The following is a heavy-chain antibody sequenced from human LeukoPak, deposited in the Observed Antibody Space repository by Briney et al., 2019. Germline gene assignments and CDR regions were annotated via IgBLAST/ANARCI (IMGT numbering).Heavy chain of an antibody. CDR3: ARDLRSEKSPDSSGNYFDY. CDR1: GFTFSSYG. D-gene: IGHD3-22*01. CDR2: IWYDGSNK. V-gene: IGHV3-33*01. J-gene: IGHJ4*02. Sequence: GGSLRLSCAASGFTFSSYGMHWVRQAPGKGLEWVAVIWYDGSNKYYADSVKGRFTISRDNSKNTLYLQMNSLRAEDTAVYYRARDLRSEKSPDSSGNYFDYWGQGTLVTVSS.